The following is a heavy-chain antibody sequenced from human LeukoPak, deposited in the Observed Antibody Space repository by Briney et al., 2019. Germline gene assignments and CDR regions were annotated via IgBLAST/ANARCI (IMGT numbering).Heavy chain of an antibody. Sequence: SETLSLTCAVYGGSFSGYYWSWIRQPPGKGVEWIGEINHSGSTNYNPSLKSRVTISVDTSKNQFSLKLSSVTAADTAVYYCARESRYVPDAFDIWGQGTMVTVSS. CDR3: ARESRYVPDAFDI. V-gene: IGHV4-34*01. CDR2: INHSGST. CDR1: GGSFSGYY. D-gene: IGHD5-12*01. J-gene: IGHJ3*02.